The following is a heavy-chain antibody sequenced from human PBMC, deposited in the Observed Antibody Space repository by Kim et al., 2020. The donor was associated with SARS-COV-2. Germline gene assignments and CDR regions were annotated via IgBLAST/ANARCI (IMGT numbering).Heavy chain of an antibody. Sequence: GGSLRLSCAASGFTFSSYWMHWVRQAPGKGLVWVSRINSDGSSTSYADSVKGRFTISRDNAKNTLYLQMNSLRAEDTAVYYCARGAWGIAAAGLNWFDPWGQGTLVTVSS. CDR3: ARGAWGIAAAGLNWFDP. D-gene: IGHD6-13*01. J-gene: IGHJ5*02. CDR2: INSDGSST. CDR1: GFTFSSYW. V-gene: IGHV3-74*01.